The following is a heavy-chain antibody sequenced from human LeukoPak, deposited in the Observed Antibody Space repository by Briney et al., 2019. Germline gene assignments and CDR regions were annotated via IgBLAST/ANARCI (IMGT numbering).Heavy chain of an antibody. V-gene: IGHV3-23*01. CDR1: GFTFSSNA. CDR3: AKDRVVSKCDSTPHDY. J-gene: IGHJ4*02. D-gene: IGHD2-2*01. CDR2: ISGSGGST. Sequence: GGSLRLSCAASGFTFSSNAMSWVRQAPAQGLGWVSAISGSGGSTYYDDSVKGRFTISTDNSKNTLYLQMNSLRAADTAVYYCAKDRVVSKCDSTPHDYWGQGTLVTVSS.